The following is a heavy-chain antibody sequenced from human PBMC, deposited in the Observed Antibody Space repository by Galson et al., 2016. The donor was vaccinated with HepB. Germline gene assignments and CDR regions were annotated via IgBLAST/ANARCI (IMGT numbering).Heavy chain of an antibody. J-gene: IGHJ4*02. CDR1: GYSFSTYW. Sequence: QSGAEVKKPGESLKISCKGSGYSFSTYWIGWVRQRPGKGLEWMGIIYPDDSDTTYSPSFQGQVTISAARSISTAYLQWSSLEVSDTAMYYCARHEPYFYDSSGYADYWGQGTLVTVSS. D-gene: IGHD3-22*01. CDR3: ARHEPYFYDSSGYADY. CDR2: IYPDDSDT. V-gene: IGHV5-51*01.